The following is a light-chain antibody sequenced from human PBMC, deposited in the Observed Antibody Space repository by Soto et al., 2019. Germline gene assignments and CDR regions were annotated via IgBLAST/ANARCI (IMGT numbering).Light chain of an antibody. V-gene: IGKV3-15*01. J-gene: IGKJ3*01. CDR1: QSVSNN. CDR3: QQYSSWPFT. Sequence: EIVLTQSPATLSVFPGEKATLSCGASQSVSNNLAWYHQKPGQAPRPLIYGASTRATGVPARFSGSGSGTEFTLTISSLQSEDSAIYCCQQYSSWPFTFGPGTKVDIK. CDR2: GAS.